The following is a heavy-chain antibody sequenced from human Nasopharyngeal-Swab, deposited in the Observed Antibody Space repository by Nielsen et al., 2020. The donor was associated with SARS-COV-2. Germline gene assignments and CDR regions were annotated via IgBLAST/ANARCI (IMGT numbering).Heavy chain of an antibody. Sequence: SETLSLTCAVSGGSISSGGYSWSWIRQPPGKGLEWIGYIYHSGSTYYNPSLKSRVTISVDRSKNQFSLKLSSVTAADTAVYYCARDLGGGCYDYWGQGTLVTVSS. D-gene: IGHD2-8*02. V-gene: IGHV4-30-2*01. J-gene: IGHJ4*02. CDR3: ARDLGGGCYDY. CDR1: GGSISSGGYS. CDR2: IYHSGST.